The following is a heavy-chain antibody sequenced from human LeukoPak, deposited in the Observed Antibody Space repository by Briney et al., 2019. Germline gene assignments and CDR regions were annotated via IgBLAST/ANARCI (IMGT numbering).Heavy chain of an antibody. V-gene: IGHV3-48*04. D-gene: IGHD6-13*01. CDR2: ISESGSPV. CDR3: ARGFGSSWLHY. Sequence: PGGSLRLSCAGSGFTFSNYNMNWVRQAPGKELEWVSYISESGSPVFYADSVKGRFTISRDNSKNSLYLQMNSLRAEDTAVYYCARGFGSSWLHYWGQGTLVTVSS. J-gene: IGHJ4*02. CDR1: GFTFSNYN.